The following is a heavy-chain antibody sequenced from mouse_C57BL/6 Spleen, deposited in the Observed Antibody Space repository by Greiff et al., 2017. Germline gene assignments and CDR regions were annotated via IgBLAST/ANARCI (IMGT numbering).Heavy chain of an antibody. V-gene: IGHV1-54*01. CDR3: ARYYYSNAMDY. D-gene: IGHD2-5*01. J-gene: IGHJ4*01. CDR2: INPGSGGT. CDR1: GYAFTNYF. Sequence: VQLQQSGAELVRPGTSVKVSCTASGYAFTNYFIEWVKQRPGQGLEWIGVINPGSGGTNYNEKFKGKATLTADKSSSTAYMPLSSLASEVSAVYFSARYYYSNAMDYWGQGTTVTVSS.